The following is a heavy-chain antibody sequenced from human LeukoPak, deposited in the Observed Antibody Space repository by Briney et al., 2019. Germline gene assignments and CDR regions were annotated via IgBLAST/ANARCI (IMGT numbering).Heavy chain of an antibody. D-gene: IGHD4-23*01. CDR3: ARVTVAYAFDI. J-gene: IGHJ3*02. V-gene: IGHV4-38-2*02. CDR2: IYHSGST. CDR1: GYSISSGYY. Sequence: PSETLSLTCTVSGYSISSGYYWGWIRQPPGKGLEWIGSIYHSGSTYYNPSLKSRVTISVDTSKNQFSLKLSSVTAADTAVYYCARVTVAYAFDIWGQGTMVTVSS.